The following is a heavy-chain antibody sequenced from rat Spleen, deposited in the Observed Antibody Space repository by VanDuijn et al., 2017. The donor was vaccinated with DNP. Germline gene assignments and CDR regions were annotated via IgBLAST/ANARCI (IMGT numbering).Heavy chain of an antibody. J-gene: IGHJ3*01. D-gene: IGHD1-9*01. V-gene: IGHV1-43*01. Sequence: QVQLQQSGAELAKPGSSVKISCKASGYTFNTYYIGWIKQTTGQGLEYIGYINMGSGGTNYNEKFKGKATLTVDKSSSTAFMQLSSLTPDDSAVYYCARSKNTYYGSNYGGFAYWGQGTLVTVSS. CDR3: ARSKNTYYGSNYGGFAY. CDR2: INMGSGGT. CDR1: GYTFNTYY.